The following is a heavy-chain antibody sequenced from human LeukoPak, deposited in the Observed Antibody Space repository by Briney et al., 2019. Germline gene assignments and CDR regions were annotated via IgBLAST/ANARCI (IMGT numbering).Heavy chain of an antibody. CDR3: ARDVGFDYGDYNNIDY. CDR2: IWYDGSNK. V-gene: IGHV3-33*01. CDR1: GFTFSSYG. Sequence: GRSLRLSCAASGFTFSSYGMHWVRQAPGKGLEWVAVIWYDGSNKYYADSVKGRFTISRDNSKNTLYLQMNSLRAEDTAVYYCARDVGFDYGDYNNIDYWGQGTLVTVSS. J-gene: IGHJ4*02. D-gene: IGHD4-17*01.